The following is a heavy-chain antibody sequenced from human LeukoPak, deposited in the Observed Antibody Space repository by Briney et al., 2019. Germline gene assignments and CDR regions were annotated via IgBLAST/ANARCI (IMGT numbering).Heavy chain of an antibody. CDR2: ISSRTNTT. V-gene: IGHV3-11*01. CDR1: GFTFSNYD. CDR3: ARPPGYCSSPGCFYWYSAL. D-gene: IGHD2-2*01. Sequence: GGSLRLSCAASGFTFSNYDMTWIRQAPGKGLEWVSYISSRTNTTYYADSVKGRFTVSRDNAKDSLSLQMDSLRADDTAVYYCARPPGYCSSPGCFYWYSALWGRGTLVTVSS. J-gene: IGHJ2*01.